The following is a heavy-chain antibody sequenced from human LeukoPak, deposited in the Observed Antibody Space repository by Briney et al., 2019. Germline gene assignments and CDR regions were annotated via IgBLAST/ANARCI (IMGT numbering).Heavy chain of an antibody. V-gene: IGHV3-23*01. CDR2: FSGSGSNT. Sequence: GGSLRLSCAASGFTFNNYGMSWVRQAPGKGLEWVSGFSGSGSNTYYADSVEGRFTISRDNSMNTLYLQMNSLRAEDTAVYYCARVSHYYDSSGYYSLYFDYWGQGTLVTVSS. CDR1: GFTFNNYG. J-gene: IGHJ4*02. D-gene: IGHD3-22*01. CDR3: ARVSHYYDSSGYYSLYFDY.